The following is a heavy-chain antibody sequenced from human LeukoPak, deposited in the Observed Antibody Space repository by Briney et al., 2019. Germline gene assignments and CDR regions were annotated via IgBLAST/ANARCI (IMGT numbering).Heavy chain of an antibody. Sequence: PGGSLRLSCAASGFTFSSYAMSWVRQAPGKGLEWVSAISGSGGSTYYADSVKGRFTISRDDSKNTLYLQMNSLRAEDTAVYYCAKDVEDCSSTSCYNTENYYMDVWGKGTTVTVSS. D-gene: IGHD2-2*02. CDR3: AKDVEDCSSTSCYNTENYYMDV. V-gene: IGHV3-23*01. J-gene: IGHJ6*03. CDR2: ISGSGGST. CDR1: GFTFSSYA.